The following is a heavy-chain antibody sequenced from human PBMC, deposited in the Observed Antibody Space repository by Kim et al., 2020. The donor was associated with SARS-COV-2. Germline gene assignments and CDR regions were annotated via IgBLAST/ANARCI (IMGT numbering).Heavy chain of an antibody. CDR1: GGSISSGGYY. Sequence: SETLSLTCTVSGGSISSGGYYWSWIRQHPGKGLEWIGYIYYSGSTYYNPSLKSRVTISVDTSKNQFSLKLSSVTAADTAVYYCARDTYDMGWFDPWGQGTLVTVSS. CDR2: IYYSGST. J-gene: IGHJ5*02. D-gene: IGHD3-9*01. V-gene: IGHV4-31*03. CDR3: ARDTYDMGWFDP.